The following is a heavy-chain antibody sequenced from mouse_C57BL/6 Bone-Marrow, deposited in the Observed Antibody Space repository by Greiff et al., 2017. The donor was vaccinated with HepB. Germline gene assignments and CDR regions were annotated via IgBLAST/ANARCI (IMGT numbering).Heavy chain of an antibody. CDR2: INPNSGST. CDR3: ARLDYCSSYGQYFDY. CDR1: GYTFTSYW. Sequence: QVQLQQPGAELVKPGASVKLSCKASGYTFTSYWMHWVKQRPGQGLEWIGMINPNSGSTNYNEKFKSKATLTVDKSSSTAYMQLSSLTSEDSAVYYCARLDYCSSYGQYFDYWGQGTTLTVSS. J-gene: IGHJ2*01. V-gene: IGHV1-64*01. D-gene: IGHD1-1*01.